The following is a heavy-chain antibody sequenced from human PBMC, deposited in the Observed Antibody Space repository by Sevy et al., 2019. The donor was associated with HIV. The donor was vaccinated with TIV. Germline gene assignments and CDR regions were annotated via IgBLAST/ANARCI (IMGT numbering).Heavy chain of an antibody. CDR2: IQYDGSNK. Sequence: GGSLRLPCAASGFSYSSYGMHWVRQAPGKGLEWVAYIQYDGSNKDYADSVKGRFTISRDNSKNTLDLQMNSLRVEDTAAYYCVKEGGGEGGDHWGQGTLVTVSS. CDR3: VKEGGGEGGDH. CDR1: GFSYSSYG. V-gene: IGHV3-30*02. J-gene: IGHJ4*02. D-gene: IGHD2-21*01.